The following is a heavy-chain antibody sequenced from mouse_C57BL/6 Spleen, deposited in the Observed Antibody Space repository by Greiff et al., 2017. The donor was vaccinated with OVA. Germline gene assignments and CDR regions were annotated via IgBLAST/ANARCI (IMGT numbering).Heavy chain of an antibody. J-gene: IGHJ2*01. V-gene: IGHV5-4*01. D-gene: IGHD2-2*01. CDR1: GFTFSSYA. CDR3: ARDYYGSYYFDY. Sequence: EVQVVESGGGLVKPGGSLKLSCAASGFTFSSYAMSWVRQTPEKRLEWVATISDGGSYTYYPENVKGRFTISRDNAKNNLYLQMSHLKSEDTAMYYCARDYYGSYYFDYWGQGTTLTVSS. CDR2: ISDGGSYT.